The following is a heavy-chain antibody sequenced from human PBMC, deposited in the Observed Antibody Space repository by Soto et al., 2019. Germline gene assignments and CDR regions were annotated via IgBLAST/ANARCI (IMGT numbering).Heavy chain of an antibody. D-gene: IGHD1-26*01. CDR3: ARDRGSYALDY. Sequence: QVQLVQSGAEVKKPGASVKVSCKASGYTFTSYGISWVRQAPGQGLEWMGWISAYNGNTNYAQKLQGRVTMTTDTSPSTDSMELRSLRSDDTAVYYCARDRGSYALDYWGQGTLVTVSS. J-gene: IGHJ4*02. CDR2: ISAYNGNT. CDR1: GYTFTSYG. V-gene: IGHV1-18*01.